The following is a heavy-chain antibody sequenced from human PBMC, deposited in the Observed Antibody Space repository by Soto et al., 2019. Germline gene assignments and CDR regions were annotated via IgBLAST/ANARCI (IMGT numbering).Heavy chain of an antibody. CDR1: GGTFSSYT. CDR2: IIPILGIA. CDR3: ARDIALDCSSTSCTGDAFDI. Sequence: GASVKVSCKASGGTFSSYTISWVRQAPGQGLEWMGRIIPILGIANYAQKFQGRVTITADKSTSTAYMELSSLRSEDTAVYYCARDIALDCSSTSCTGDAFDIWGQGTMVTVSS. J-gene: IGHJ3*02. V-gene: IGHV1-69*04. D-gene: IGHD2-2*01.